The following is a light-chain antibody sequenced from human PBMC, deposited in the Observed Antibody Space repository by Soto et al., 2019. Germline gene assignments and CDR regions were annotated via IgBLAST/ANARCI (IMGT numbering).Light chain of an antibody. Sequence: DIVMTQSPDSLAVSLGERATINCKSSQSVLFSSNNKNYLAWYQQKPGQPPKLLIYWASTRESGVPDRFSGSGSGTDFTLTISSLQAEDVAVYYCQQYSIIPLSFGGGTKVEIK. CDR1: QSVLFSSNNKNY. V-gene: IGKV4-1*01. J-gene: IGKJ4*01. CDR3: QQYSIIPLS. CDR2: WAS.